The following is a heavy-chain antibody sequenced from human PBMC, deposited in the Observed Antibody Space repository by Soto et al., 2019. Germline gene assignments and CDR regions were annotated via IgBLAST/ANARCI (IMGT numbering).Heavy chain of an antibody. J-gene: IGHJ4*02. V-gene: IGHV3-64*01. CDR2: SSSSGGSA. D-gene: IGHD4-17*01. Sequence: LRLSCAASGFTFSSYAMHWVRQAPGKGLEYVSSSSSSGGSAHYANSVKGRFTISRDNSKNVLYLQMGSLRAEDMAVYYCARVRQSYGDYDYWGQGTLVTVSS. CDR1: GFTFSSYA. CDR3: ARVRQSYGDYDY.